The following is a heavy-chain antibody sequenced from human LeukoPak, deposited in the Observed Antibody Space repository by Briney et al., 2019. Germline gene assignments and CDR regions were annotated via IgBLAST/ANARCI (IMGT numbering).Heavy chain of an antibody. CDR1: GYTFTGYY. J-gene: IGHJ4*02. D-gene: IGHD2-15*01. CDR3: AKGYCSGGSCKYSFDY. CDR2: INPNSGGT. Sequence: ASVKVSCKASGYTFTGYYMHWVRQAPGQGLEWMGRINPNSGGTNYAQKFQGRVTMTRDTSISTAYMELSRLRSDDTAVYYCAKGYCSGGSCKYSFDYWGQGTLVTVSS. V-gene: IGHV1-2*06.